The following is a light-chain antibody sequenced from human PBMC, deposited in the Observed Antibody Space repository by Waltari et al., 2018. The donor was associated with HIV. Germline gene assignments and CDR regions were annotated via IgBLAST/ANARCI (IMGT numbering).Light chain of an antibody. CDR3: QQYGTSLFT. CDR1: QSVSSNY. CDR2: GAS. V-gene: IGKV3-20*01. J-gene: IGKJ3*01. Sequence: EIVLTQSPGTLSVSPVERVTLSCRASQSVSSNYLAWYQQKPGQAPRLLIYGASYRATDIPDRFSGSGSGTDFTLTISRLEPEDFAVYYCQQYGTSLFTFGPGTKVDIK.